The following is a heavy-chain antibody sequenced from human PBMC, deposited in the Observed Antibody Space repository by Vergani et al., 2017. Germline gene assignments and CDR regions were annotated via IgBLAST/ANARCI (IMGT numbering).Heavy chain of an antibody. J-gene: IGHJ4*02. Sequence: QITLKESGPTLVKPTQTLTLTCTVSGFSVSSSGVGVAWIRQPPGKALECLAIIYWNDDKRYSPSLMGRLTIAKDTSRNQVVLTMTNMDPVDPATYYCAHRVIFDDNYECFDYWGPGTLVTVSS. CDR3: AHRVIFDDNYECFDY. CDR1: GFSVSSSGVG. CDR2: IYWNDDK. D-gene: IGHD4-11*01. V-gene: IGHV2-5*01.